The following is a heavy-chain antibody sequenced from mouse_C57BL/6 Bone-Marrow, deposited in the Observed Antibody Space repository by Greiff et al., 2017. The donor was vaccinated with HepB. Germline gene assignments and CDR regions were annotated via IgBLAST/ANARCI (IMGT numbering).Heavy chain of an antibody. Sequence: EVQLVESGGGLVQPGGSMKLSCVASGFTFSNYWMNWVRQSPEKGLEWVAQIRLKSDNYATHYAESVKGRFTISRADSKSSVYLQMNNLRAEDTGIYYCTTTFSITTVVAPYAMDYWGQGTSVTVSS. CDR1: GFTFSNYW. CDR2: IRLKSDNYAT. D-gene: IGHD1-1*01. CDR3: TTTFSITTVVAPYAMDY. V-gene: IGHV6-3*01. J-gene: IGHJ4*01.